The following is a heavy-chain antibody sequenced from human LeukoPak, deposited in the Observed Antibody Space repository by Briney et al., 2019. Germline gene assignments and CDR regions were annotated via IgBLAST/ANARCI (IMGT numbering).Heavy chain of an antibody. CDR3: AREAAAGTFYFDY. J-gene: IGHJ4*02. CDR2: IHTSGST. Sequence: SETLSPTCTVSGGSINTYYWSWIRQPAGKGLEWIGRIHTSGSTNYNPSLKSRVTMSVDTSKNQFSLKLSSVTAADTAVYYCAREAAAGTFYFDYWGQGTLVTVSS. CDR1: GGSINTYY. D-gene: IGHD6-13*01. V-gene: IGHV4-4*07.